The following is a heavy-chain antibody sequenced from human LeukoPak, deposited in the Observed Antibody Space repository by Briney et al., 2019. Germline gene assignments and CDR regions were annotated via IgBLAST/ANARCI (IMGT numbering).Heavy chain of an antibody. Sequence: ASVKVSCKASGYTFTSYGISWVRQASGQGLEWMGWITTYKGNTNYARNLQGRVSMTTDTSTSTAYMVLRSLRSDDTAVYYCARDLWGGDWSRLYYYYYMDVWGKGTTVTVSS. CDR1: GYTFTSYG. J-gene: IGHJ6*03. CDR3: ARDLWGGDWSRLYYYYYMDV. V-gene: IGHV1-18*01. CDR2: ITTYKGNT. D-gene: IGHD2-21*02.